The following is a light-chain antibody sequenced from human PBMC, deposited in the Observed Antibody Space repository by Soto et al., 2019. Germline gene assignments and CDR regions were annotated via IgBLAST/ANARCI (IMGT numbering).Light chain of an antibody. Sequence: AIRLTQSPSALSASVGDRVTITCRASQGISTLLAWYQQKPGKAPKVLIYESSLLQSGVPSRFSGSGSGTDFTLTSSSLQPEDLAAYSWQHSNSSPITFGQGTRLEIK. J-gene: IGKJ5*01. CDR2: ESS. V-gene: IGKV1-13*02. CDR1: QGISTL. CDR3: QHSNSSPIT.